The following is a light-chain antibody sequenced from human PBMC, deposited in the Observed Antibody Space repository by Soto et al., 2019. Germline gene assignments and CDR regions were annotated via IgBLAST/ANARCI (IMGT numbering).Light chain of an antibody. V-gene: IGKV1-5*01. J-gene: IGKJ1*01. CDR1: QSISSW. CDR2: DAS. CDR3: QHYDTFSWT. Sequence: IDITRSADPLFVTVGKRRTIPYRASQSISSWLAWYQQKPGKAPKLLIYDASTLQSGVPSRFSGSASGTEFTLTISRLQPDDFAAYFCQHYDTFSWTFGQGTKVDIK.